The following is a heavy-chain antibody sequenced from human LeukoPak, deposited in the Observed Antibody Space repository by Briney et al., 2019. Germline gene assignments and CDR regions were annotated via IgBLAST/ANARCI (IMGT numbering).Heavy chain of an antibody. J-gene: IGHJ4*02. D-gene: IGHD3-16*02. CDR3: ATGINLRPDYVWGSYRYGMDY. V-gene: IGHV1-24*01. CDR1: GYTLTELS. CDR2: FDPEDGET. Sequence: ASVKVSCKVSGYTLTELSMHWVRQAPGKGLEWMGGFDPEDGETIYAQKFQGRVTMTEDISTDTAYMELSSLRSEDTAVYYCATGINLRPDYVWGSYRYGMDYWGQGTLVTVSS.